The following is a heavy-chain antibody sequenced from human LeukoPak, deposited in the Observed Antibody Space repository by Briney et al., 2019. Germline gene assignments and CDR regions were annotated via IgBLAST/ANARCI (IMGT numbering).Heavy chain of an antibody. CDR2: ISSSSSTI. Sequence: PGGSLRLSCAASGFTFSSYSMNWVRQAPGKGLEWVSYISSSSSTIYYADSVKGRFTISRDNSKNTLYLQMNSLRAEDTAVYYCERCYTYGTTWFGGLDVWGQGTTVTVSS. V-gene: IGHV3-48*04. J-gene: IGHJ6*02. CDR3: ERCYTYGTTWFGGLDV. CDR1: GFTFSSYS. D-gene: IGHD3-10*01.